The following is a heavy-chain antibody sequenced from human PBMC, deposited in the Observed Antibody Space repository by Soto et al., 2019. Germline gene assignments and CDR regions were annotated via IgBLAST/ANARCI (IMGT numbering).Heavy chain of an antibody. D-gene: IGHD3-16*01. J-gene: IGHJ4*02. CDR2: ISYDGGNE. CDR1: GFTFSIYG. CDR3: AKDVSRLEADYYFDY. V-gene: IGHV3-30*18. Sequence: WGSLLLSSAPSGFTFSIYGMHWVRQAPGKGLEWVAVISYDGGNEYNADSVRGRFTVSRDNSKNTLYLQMNSLRPEDTAVYYCAKDVSRLEADYYFDYWGQGTMVTVSS.